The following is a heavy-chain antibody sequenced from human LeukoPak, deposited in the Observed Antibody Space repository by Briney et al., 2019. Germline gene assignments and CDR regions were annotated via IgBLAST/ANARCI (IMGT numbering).Heavy chain of an antibody. J-gene: IGHJ4*02. V-gene: IGHV3-23*01. CDR2: ITGSDSSA. CDR1: GFPFSSYA. CDR3: ARGATPFDYGGNSVY. D-gene: IGHD4-17*01. Sequence: GGSLRLSCAASGFPFSSYAITWVRQAPGKGLEWVSGITGSDSSAYYADSVRGRFTISRDNSKNTLYLQMNSLRADDTAVYYCARGATPFDYGGNSVYWGQGTLVTVSS.